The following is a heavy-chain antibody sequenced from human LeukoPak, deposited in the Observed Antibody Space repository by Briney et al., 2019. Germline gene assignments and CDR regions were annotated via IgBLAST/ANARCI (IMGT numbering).Heavy chain of an antibody. CDR2: ISETSATI. CDR3: ARDNYSSTSLYYFDY. D-gene: IGHD2-2*01. CDR1: GFTFSSYS. V-gene: IGHV3-48*04. Sequence: GGSLRLSCATSGFTFSSYSINWVRQAPGKGLEWVSYISETSATIYYYAESVRGRFTISRDNAKSSVHLQMSSLRAEDTAVYYCARDNYSSTSLYYFDYWGQGTLVTVSS. J-gene: IGHJ4*02.